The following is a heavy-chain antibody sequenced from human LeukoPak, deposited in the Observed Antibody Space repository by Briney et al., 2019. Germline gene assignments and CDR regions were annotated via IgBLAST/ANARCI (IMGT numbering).Heavy chain of an antibody. CDR1: GGSFSAYY. V-gene: IGHV4-34*01. D-gene: IGHD1-1*01. Sequence: PSETLSLTCAVYGGSFSAYYWSWIRQSPGKGLEWIAEINHRGDTNYDPSVKSRVSISVDTSKNQFSLKVTSLTAADTAVYYCARGPTIRATGYFDYWGQGTLVTVSS. CDR3: ARGPTIRATGYFDY. CDR2: INHRGDT. J-gene: IGHJ4*03.